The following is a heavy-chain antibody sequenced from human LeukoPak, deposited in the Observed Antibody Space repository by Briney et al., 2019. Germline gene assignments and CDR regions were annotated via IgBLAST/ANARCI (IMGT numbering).Heavy chain of an antibody. V-gene: IGHV3-30*03. CDR1: GFTFSSYG. J-gene: IGHJ3*02. D-gene: IGHD3-22*01. CDR2: ISYDGSNK. Sequence: GRSLRLSCAASGFTFSSYGMHWVRQAPGKGLEWVAVISYDGSNKYYADSVKGRFTISRDNSKNTLYLQMNSLRAEDTAVYYCARGVRYYDSSGQGGDAFDIWGQGTMVTVSS. CDR3: ARGVRYYDSSGQGGDAFDI.